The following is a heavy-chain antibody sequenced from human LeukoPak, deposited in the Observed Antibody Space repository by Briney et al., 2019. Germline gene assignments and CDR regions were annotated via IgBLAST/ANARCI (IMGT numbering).Heavy chain of an antibody. V-gene: IGHV4-59*08. CDR1: GGSISSYY. D-gene: IGHD2/OR15-2a*01. CDR3: AGHHPRNTVDF. Sequence: PSETLSLTRTVSGGSISSYYWSWTRQPPGKGLEWIAYISDIGSINYNPSLKSRVTISLDTSKNQFSLKLSSVTAADTAVYYCAGHHPRNTVDFWGQGTLVTVSS. J-gene: IGHJ4*02. CDR2: ISDIGSI.